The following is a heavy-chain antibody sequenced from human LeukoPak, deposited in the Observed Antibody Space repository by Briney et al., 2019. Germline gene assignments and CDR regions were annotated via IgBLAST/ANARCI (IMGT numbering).Heavy chain of an antibody. CDR2: IGQDGSET. D-gene: IGHD2-15*01. J-gene: IGHJ4*02. Sequence: GGSLRLSCEASGFVLSNYWMSWVRQAPGKGLEWVANIGQDGSETNYLDSVKGRFTISRDNAKNSVYLQINGLRAEDTAVYYYSRVWISRYTLIDYWGQGTLVTVSS. CDR1: GFVLSNYW. CDR3: SRVWISRYTLIDY. V-gene: IGHV3-7*01.